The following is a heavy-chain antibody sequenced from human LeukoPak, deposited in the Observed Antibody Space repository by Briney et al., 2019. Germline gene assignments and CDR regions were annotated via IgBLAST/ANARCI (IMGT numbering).Heavy chain of an antibody. CDR3: ARVAGGRVAARPFDY. CDR1: GFTFDDYG. V-gene: IGHV3-20*01. J-gene: IGHJ4*02. D-gene: IGHD6-6*01. Sequence: GGSLRLSCAASGFTFDDYGMSWVRQAPGKGLVWVSGINWNGGSTGYADSVKGRFTISRDNAKNSLYLQMNSLRAEDTALYHCARVAGGRVAARPFDYWGQGTLVTVSS. CDR2: INWNGGST.